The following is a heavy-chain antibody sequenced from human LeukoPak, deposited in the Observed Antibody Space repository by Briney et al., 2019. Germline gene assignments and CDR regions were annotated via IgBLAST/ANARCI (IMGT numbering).Heavy chain of an antibody. J-gene: IGHJ4*02. D-gene: IGHD1-26*01. Sequence: GGSLRLSCAASGFTFSSYWMHWVRQAPGKGLVWVSRINSDGSSTSYADSVKGRFTISRDYSKNTLYLQMNSLRAEDTAVYYCARDAPSGSFYYFDYWGQGTLVTVSS. CDR2: INSDGSST. V-gene: IGHV3-74*01. CDR3: ARDAPSGSFYYFDY. CDR1: GFTFSSYW.